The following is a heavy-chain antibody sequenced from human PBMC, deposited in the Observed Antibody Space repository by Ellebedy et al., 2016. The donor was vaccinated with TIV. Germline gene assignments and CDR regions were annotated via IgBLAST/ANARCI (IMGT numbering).Heavy chain of an antibody. V-gene: IGHV3-11*01. CDR1: GFTFSAYY. J-gene: IGHJ3*02. CDR3: AKDIGEPPTYAFDI. D-gene: IGHD3-10*01. CDR2: ISDSGTIL. Sequence: GESLKISCAASGFTFSAYYMSWIRQAPGKGLEWVSYISDSGTILYYADSVKGRFTISRDNAKNSLYLQMNSLRAEDTALYYCAKDIGEPPTYAFDIWGQGTMVTVSS.